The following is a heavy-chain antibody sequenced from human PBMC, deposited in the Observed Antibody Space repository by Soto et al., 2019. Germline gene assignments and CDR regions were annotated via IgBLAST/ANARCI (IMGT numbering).Heavy chain of an antibody. V-gene: IGHV4-31*02. Sequence: QVRLQEWGPGLVKPSQTLSLKCSVSGGSITTGGRYWSWIRQLPGKGLEWIGDIYYSGNTYYNASLKSRVTISVEAAKNQFFLILSSVTAADTAVYYRAQGLVFTGGDGFDIWGQGRLVTVSS. CDR3: AQGLVFTGGDGFDI. D-gene: IGHD1-1*01. CDR2: IYYSGNT. J-gene: IGHJ3*02. CDR1: GGSITTGGRY.